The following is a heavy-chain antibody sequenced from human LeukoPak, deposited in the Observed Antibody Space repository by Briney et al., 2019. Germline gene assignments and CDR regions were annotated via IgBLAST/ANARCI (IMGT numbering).Heavy chain of an antibody. CDR1: GFTFDDYA. Sequence: PGGSLRLSCAASGFTFDDYAMHWVRQTPGKGLEWVSLISGGGGSTYYADSVKGRSTISRDNSKNTLYLQMNSLRAEDAAVYYCAREMGLNIVATFGYWGQGTLVTVSS. CDR2: ISGGGGST. J-gene: IGHJ4*02. V-gene: IGHV3-43*02. CDR3: AREMGLNIVATFGY. D-gene: IGHD5-12*01.